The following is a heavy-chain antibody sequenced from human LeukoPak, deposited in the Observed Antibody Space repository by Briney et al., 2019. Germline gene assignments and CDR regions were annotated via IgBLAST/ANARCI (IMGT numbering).Heavy chain of an antibody. Sequence: PGGSLRLSCAASGFTFSSYWMHWVRQAPGKGLVGVSRINSDGSSTSYADSVKGRFTISRDNAKNTLYLQMNSLRAEDTAVYYCARDRIARDWFDPWGQGTLVTVSS. CDR2: INSDGSST. D-gene: IGHD6-13*01. CDR1: GFTFSSYW. J-gene: IGHJ5*02. CDR3: ARDRIARDWFDP. V-gene: IGHV3-74*01.